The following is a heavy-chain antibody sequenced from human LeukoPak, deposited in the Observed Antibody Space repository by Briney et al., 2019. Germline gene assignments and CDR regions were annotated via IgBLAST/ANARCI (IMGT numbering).Heavy chain of an antibody. J-gene: IGHJ4*02. CDR2: ISASGSAT. CDR3: AKGLGATLRSYFDY. CDR1: GFIFSNYG. V-gene: IGHV3-23*01. D-gene: IGHD1-26*01. Sequence: PGGSLGLSCAASGFIFSNYGMNWVRQAPGKGLEWVAAISASGSATSYADSVRGRFTISRDNSKSTTYLQMNSLRAEDAAVFYCAKGLGATLRSYFDYWGQGTLVTVSS.